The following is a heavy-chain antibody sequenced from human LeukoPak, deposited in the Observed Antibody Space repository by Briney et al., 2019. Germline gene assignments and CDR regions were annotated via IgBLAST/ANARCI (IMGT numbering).Heavy chain of an antibody. Sequence: PGGSLRLSCVASGFTLSDYYMSWIRQAPGKGLEWVSYSSSSGSTIYYADSVKGRFTISRDNAKDSLYLQMNSLRAEDTAVYYCARDQGAAGTAYFDYRGQGTLVTVSS. CDR1: GFTLSDYY. D-gene: IGHD6-13*01. CDR3: ARDQGAAGTAYFDY. J-gene: IGHJ4*02. V-gene: IGHV3-11*01. CDR2: SSSSGSTI.